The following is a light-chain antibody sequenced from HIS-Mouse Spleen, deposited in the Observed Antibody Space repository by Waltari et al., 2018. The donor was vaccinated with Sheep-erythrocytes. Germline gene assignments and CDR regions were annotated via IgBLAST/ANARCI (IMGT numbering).Light chain of an antibody. CDR1: QSVSRSY. Sequence: EIVLTQSPGTLSLSPGERATLSCRAGQSVSRSYLAWYQQKPGQAPRLLIYGASSRATGIPDRFSGSGSGTDFTLTISRLEPEDFAVYYCQQYGSSLRTFGQGTKVEIK. CDR2: GAS. J-gene: IGKJ1*01. CDR3: QQYGSSLRT. V-gene: IGKV3-20*01.